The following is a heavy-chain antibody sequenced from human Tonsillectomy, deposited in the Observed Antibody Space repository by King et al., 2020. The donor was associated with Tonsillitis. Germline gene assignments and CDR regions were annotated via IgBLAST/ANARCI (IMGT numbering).Heavy chain of an antibody. CDR1: GFTFDDYA. V-gene: IGHV3-9*01. D-gene: IGHD1-26*01. Sequence: QLVQSVGGLVQPGRSLRLSCAASGFTFDDYAMHWVRQAPGKGLEWVSGISWNSGSIGYADSVKGRFTISRDNAKNSLYLQMNSLRAEDTALYYCAKDVVGATTEGGFDYWGQGTLVTVSS. J-gene: IGHJ4*02. CDR3: AKDVVGATTEGGFDY. CDR2: ISWNSGSI.